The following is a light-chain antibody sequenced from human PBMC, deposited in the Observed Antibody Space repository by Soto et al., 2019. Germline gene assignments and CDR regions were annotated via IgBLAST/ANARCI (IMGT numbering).Light chain of an antibody. V-gene: IGLV8-61*01. CDR1: SGSVSTNYY. CDR3: VLYMGSGISV. J-gene: IGLJ3*02. Sequence: VVTQEPSFSVSPGGTVTLTCGLSSGSVSTNYYPSWYQQTPGQAPRTLIYNTNTRSSGVPDRFSGSILGNKAALTITGAQADDESDYYCVLYMGSGISVFGGGTKLTVL. CDR2: NTN.